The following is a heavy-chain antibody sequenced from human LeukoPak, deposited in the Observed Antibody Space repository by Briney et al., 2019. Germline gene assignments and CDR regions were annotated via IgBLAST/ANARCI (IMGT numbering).Heavy chain of an antibody. Sequence: PSETLSLTCAVCGGSFSGYYWSWIRQPPGKGLEWVGYIYYSGSTNYNPSLKSRVTISVDTSKNQFSLKLSSVTAADTAVYYCAREERWLQSYAFVIWGQWTMVTVSS. CDR1: GGSFSGYY. D-gene: IGHD5-24*01. CDR2: IYYSGST. J-gene: IGHJ3*02. V-gene: IGHV4-59*01. CDR3: AREERWLQSYAFVI.